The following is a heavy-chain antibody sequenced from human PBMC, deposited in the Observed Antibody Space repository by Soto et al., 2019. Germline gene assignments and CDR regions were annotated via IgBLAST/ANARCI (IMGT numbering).Heavy chain of an antibody. D-gene: IGHD4-17*01. V-gene: IGHV3-30-3*01. CDR2: ISYDGNNK. CDR1: GFTFRSYG. Sequence: ESGGGVVQPGRSLRLSCAASGFTFRSYGLHWVRQAPGKGLEWVAVISYDGNNKYYADSVKGRFTISRDNSKNTLYLQMNSLRAEDTAVYYCARDLHDYGDHNWFDPWGQGTLVTVSS. CDR3: ARDLHDYGDHNWFDP. J-gene: IGHJ5*02.